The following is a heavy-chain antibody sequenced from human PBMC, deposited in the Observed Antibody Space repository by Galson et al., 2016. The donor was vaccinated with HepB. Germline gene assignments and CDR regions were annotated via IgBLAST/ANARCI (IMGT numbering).Heavy chain of an antibody. CDR3: ARGVYGDHGWFDY. V-gene: IGHV3-66*02. CDR2: IYSGGTT. D-gene: IGHD4-17*01. CDR1: GFTVSSNY. J-gene: IGHJ4*02. Sequence: SLRLSCAASGFTVSSNYMTWVRQAPGKGLEYVSVIYSGGTTYYADSVKGRFTISRDNSKNTLFLQMNTLRAVDTAAYYCARGVYGDHGWFDYWGQGTLVTVSS.